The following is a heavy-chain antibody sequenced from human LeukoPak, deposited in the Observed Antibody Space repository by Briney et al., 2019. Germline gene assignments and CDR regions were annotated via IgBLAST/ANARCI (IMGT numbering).Heavy chain of an antibody. J-gene: IGHJ6*03. CDR3: ARNVLAVIDPDNYLYYHLDV. D-gene: IGHD5-24*01. CDR1: GGTFLSYG. Sequence: GASVKVSCKGSGGTFLSYGVTWVGQARGQGGEGMGCVIPVLKTTNYSQKFQGRVTITADDSASTVYMELSTLRSEDTAVYYCARNVLAVIDPDNYLYYHLDVWAKGPRSPPP. CDR2: VIPVLKTT. V-gene: IGHV1-69*11.